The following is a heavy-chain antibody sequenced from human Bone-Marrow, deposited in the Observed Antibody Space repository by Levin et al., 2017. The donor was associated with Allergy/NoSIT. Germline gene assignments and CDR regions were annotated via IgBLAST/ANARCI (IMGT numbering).Heavy chain of an antibody. CDR3: LRGFSNYFDY. CDR1: GFSFSDSG. V-gene: IGHV3-73*01. D-gene: IGHD4-11*01. Sequence: GESLKISCAASGFSFSDSGIHWVRQASGKGLEWVGRISSKANSYATAYSASVKGRFTVSRDDSKNTAYLQMNSLKTDDTAVYYCLRGFSNYFDYWGQGNVVTVSS. CDR2: ISSKANSYAT. J-gene: IGHJ4*02.